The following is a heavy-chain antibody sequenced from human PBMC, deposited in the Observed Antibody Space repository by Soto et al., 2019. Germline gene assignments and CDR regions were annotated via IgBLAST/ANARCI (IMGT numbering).Heavy chain of an antibody. CDR1: GSYITSGDYH. J-gene: IGHJ4*02. V-gene: IGHV4-30-4*01. CDR3: AGFGVGDRDDK. CDR2: ISHSETT. Sequence: QVRLQESGPGVVKASQTLSLTCSVSGSYITSGDYHWTWIRQAPGKGLERIGYISHSETTYYSPALKNRIIISSDTSMNQFSLRLNSVTAADTAVYFCAGFGVGDRDDKWGQGTLVTVSS. D-gene: IGHD2-8*01.